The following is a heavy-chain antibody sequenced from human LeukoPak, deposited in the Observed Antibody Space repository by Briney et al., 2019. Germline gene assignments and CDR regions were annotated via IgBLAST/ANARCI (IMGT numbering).Heavy chain of an antibody. CDR3: ARSTYYYDSSGYYGYYFDY. CDR1: GGSISSYY. Sequence: SETLSLTCTVSGGSISSYYWSWIRQPPGKGLEWIGYIYYSGSTNYNPSLKSRVTVSVDTSKNQFSLKLSSVTAADTAVYYCARSTYYYDSSGYYGYYFDYWGQGTLVTVSS. CDR2: IYYSGST. D-gene: IGHD3-22*01. V-gene: IGHV4-59*01. J-gene: IGHJ4*02.